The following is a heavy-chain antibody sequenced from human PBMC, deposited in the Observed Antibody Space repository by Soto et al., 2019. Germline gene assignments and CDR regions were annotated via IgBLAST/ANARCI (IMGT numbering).Heavy chain of an antibody. CDR1: GGTFSSYA. CDR2: IIPIFGTA. J-gene: IGHJ4*02. Sequence: QVQLVQSGAEVKKPGSSVKVSCKASGGTFSSYAISWVRQAPGQGLEWMGGIIPIFGTANYAQKFQGRVTITADESTSTAYMELSSLRSEDTAVYYCARDHYYDSSGREGRYYFDYWGQGTLVTVSS. CDR3: ARDHYYDSSGREGRYYFDY. V-gene: IGHV1-69*01. D-gene: IGHD3-22*01.